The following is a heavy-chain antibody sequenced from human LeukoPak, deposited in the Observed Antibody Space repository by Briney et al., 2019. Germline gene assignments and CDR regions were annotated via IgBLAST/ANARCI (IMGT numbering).Heavy chain of an antibody. CDR1: GFTFSSYG. V-gene: IGHV3-30*02. J-gene: IGHJ4*02. Sequence: SGGSLRLSCAASGFTFSSYGMHWVRKAPGKGLEWVAVIWYDGSNKYYADSVKGRFTISRDNSKNTLYLQMNSLRAEDTAVYYCAKDYDILTGAPDFDYWGQGTLVTVSS. CDR3: AKDYDILTGAPDFDY. D-gene: IGHD3-9*01. CDR2: IWYDGSNK.